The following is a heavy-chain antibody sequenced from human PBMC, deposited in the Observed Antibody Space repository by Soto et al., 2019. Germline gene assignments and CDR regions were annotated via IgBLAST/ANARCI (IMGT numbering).Heavy chain of an antibody. J-gene: IGHJ5*02. D-gene: IGHD2-8*01. CDR2: ISDDGNNK. CDR3: ARDSVEMVTIPS. V-gene: IGHV3-30-3*01. Sequence: QVQLVESGGGVVQPGRSLRLSCVASGFTFSSYAMHWVRQAPGKGLEWVAFISDDGNNKYYADSVKGRITISRDKSKNTLYLQRNSMGAGKTVVFFCARDSVEMVTIPSWGPGTGVTVSS. CDR1: GFTFSSYA.